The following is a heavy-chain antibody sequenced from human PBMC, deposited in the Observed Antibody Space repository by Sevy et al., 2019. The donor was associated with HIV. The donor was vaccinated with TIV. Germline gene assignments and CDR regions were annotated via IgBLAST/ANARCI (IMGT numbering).Heavy chain of an antibody. CDR3: AGKYSSGWLYYYYGMDV. CDR2: IYYSGST. J-gene: IGHJ6*02. D-gene: IGHD6-19*01. V-gene: IGHV4-39*01. Sequence: SEILSLTCTVSGGSISSSSYYWGWIRQPPGKGLEWIGSIYYSGSTYYNPSLKSRVTISVDTSKNQFSLKLSSVTAADTAVYYSAGKYSSGWLYYYYGMDVWGQGTTVTVSS. CDR1: GGSISSSSYY.